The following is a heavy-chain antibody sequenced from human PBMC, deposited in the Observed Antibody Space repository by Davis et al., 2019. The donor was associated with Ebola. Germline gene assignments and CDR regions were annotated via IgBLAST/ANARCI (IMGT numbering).Heavy chain of an antibody. J-gene: IGHJ6*02. CDR2: ISGYNGNT. Sequence: ASVKVSCKTSGYTFNNYGVTWVRHAPGQGLEWMGWISGYNGNTNYAQNLQGRVTMTTDTSTSTAYMGLRSRGSNDTAFYYCARDAGGSNYYNYGMDVWGQGTTFTVSS. CDR3: ARDAGGSNYYNYGMDV. V-gene: IGHV1-18*01. CDR1: GYTFNNYG. D-gene: IGHD4-23*01.